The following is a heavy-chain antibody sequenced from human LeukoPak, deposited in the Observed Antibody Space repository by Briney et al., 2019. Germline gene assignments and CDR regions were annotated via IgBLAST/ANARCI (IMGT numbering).Heavy chain of an antibody. D-gene: IGHD3-22*01. CDR3: AKDSYYDSSGYYYGYFDY. CDR1: GFTFSSYW. Sequence: GGSLRLSCAASGFTFSSYWMNWVRQAPGKGLEWVANIKQDGSEKYYVDSVKGRFTISRDNAKNSLYLQMNSLRAEDTAVYYCAKDSYYDSSGYYYGYFDYWGQGTLVTVSS. V-gene: IGHV3-7*03. J-gene: IGHJ4*02. CDR2: IKQDGSEK.